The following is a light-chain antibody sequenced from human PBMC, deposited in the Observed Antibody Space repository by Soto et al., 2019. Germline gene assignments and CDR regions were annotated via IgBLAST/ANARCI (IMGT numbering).Light chain of an antibody. CDR2: DNN. CDR1: SSNIGNHY. J-gene: IGLJ2*01. V-gene: IGLV1-51*01. Sequence: QSVLTQPPLVSAAPGQKVTISCSGSSSNIGNHYVSCYQQLPGTAPKLLIYDNNERPPGIPDRFSDSKSGTSATLGITVLQTGDDANDYCGTWDSSLSAVVFGGGTQLTVL. CDR3: GTWDSSLSAVV.